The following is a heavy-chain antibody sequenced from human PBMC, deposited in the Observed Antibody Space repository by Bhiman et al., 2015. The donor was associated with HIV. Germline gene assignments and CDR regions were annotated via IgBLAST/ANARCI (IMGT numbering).Heavy chain of an antibody. CDR2: IGAAGDT. V-gene: IGHV3-13*01. CDR3: ARGSSSALSAERFDP. CDR1: GFTFSRYD. D-gene: IGHD6-6*01. Sequence: EVQLVESGGGLVQPGGSLRLSCAASGFTFSRYDMHWVRQVTGKSLEWVSAIGAAGDTYYPGTVKGRFTISRDNAKNSLYLQMNSLRAEDTAVYYCARGSSSALSAERFDPWGQGTLVTVSS. J-gene: IGHJ5*02.